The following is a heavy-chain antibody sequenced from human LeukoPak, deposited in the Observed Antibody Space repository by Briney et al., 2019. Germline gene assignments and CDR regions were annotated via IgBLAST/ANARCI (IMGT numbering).Heavy chain of an antibody. CDR1: GYTFTSYG. CDR2: ISAYNANT. J-gene: IGHJ5*02. D-gene: IGHD2-2*02. Sequence: ASVKVSCKASGYTFTSYGISWVRQAPGQGLEWMGWISAYNANTNYAQNLQGRVTMTTDTSTITAYMELRSLRSDDTAVYYCARTRKGYCTSTSCYSWNNWFDPWRQGTLVTVSS. V-gene: IGHV1-18*01. CDR3: ARTRKGYCTSTSCYSWNNWFDP.